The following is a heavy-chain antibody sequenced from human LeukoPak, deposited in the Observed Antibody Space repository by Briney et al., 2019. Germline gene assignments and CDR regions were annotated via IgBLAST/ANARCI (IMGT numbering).Heavy chain of an antibody. CDR3: AKAVSHSYFDF. V-gene: IGHV3-23*01. CDR2: INPSGGST. D-gene: IGHD6-19*01. CDR1: GFTFSNYA. J-gene: IGHJ4*02. Sequence: QAGGSLRLSCAASGFTFSNYAMNWVRQAPGRGLGWVSGINPSGGSTYYADSVKGRFTISRDNSKNTLYLQMNSLRAEDTALYFCAKAVSHSYFDFWGQGTLVTVSA.